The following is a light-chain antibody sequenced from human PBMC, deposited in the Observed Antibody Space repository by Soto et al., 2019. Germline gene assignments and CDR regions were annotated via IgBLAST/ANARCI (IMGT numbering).Light chain of an antibody. Sequence: ESVLTQSPGTLSLSPGERATLSCRASQSVSNNYLAWYQQKPGQAPRLLIYGASTRATGIPDRFSGSGSGTDFTLTISRLEPEDSAVYYCQQHGTSPITFGQGTRLEIK. J-gene: IGKJ5*01. V-gene: IGKV3-20*01. CDR1: QSVSNNY. CDR3: QQHGTSPIT. CDR2: GAS.